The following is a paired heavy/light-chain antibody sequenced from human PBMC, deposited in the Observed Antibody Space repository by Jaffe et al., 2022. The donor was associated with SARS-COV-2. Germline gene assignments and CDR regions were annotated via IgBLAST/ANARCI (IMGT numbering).Heavy chain of an antibody. CDR2: INHSGST. D-gene: IGHD6-13*01. V-gene: IGHV4-34*02. CDR1: DGSFSDYY. J-gene: IGHJ4*02. CDR3: ARGRIWAAGYNFDY. Sequence: QVQLQQWGAGLLKPSETLSLTCGVYDGSFSDYYWTWIRQPPGRGLEWIGEINHSGSTNYNPSLKSRVTISVDTSENRFSLKLRSVTAADTAVYYCARGRIWAAGYNFDYWGQGTLVTVSS.
Light chain of an antibody. CDR2: DVS. CDR1: SSDIGGYNY. J-gene: IGLJ1*01. Sequence: QSALTQPASVSGSPGQSITISCTGTSSDIGGYNYVSWYQQHPGKAPQLMIFDVSHRPSGVSSRFSGSKSGSTASLTISGLQAEDEADYYCCSYTSRGTLYVFGTGTKVTVL. V-gene: IGLV2-14*03. CDR3: CSYTSRGTLYV.